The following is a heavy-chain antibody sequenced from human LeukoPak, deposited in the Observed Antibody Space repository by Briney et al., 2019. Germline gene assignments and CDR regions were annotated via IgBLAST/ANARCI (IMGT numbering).Heavy chain of an antibody. V-gene: IGHV1-69*13. CDR1: GGTFSSYA. CDR3: ARDLGVVKQPPHYYYYYYYMDV. Sequence: GASVKVSCKASGGTFSSYAISWVRQAPGQGLEWMGGIIPMFDTANYAQKFQGRVTITADESTSTAYMELRSLRSDDTAVYYCARDLGVVKQPPHYYYYYYYMDVWGKGTTVTVSS. J-gene: IGHJ6*03. CDR2: IIPMFDTA. D-gene: IGHD3-3*01.